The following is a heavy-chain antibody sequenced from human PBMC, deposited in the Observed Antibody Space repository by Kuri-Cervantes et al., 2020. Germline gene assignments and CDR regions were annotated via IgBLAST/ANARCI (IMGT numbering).Heavy chain of an antibody. CDR1: GGSIRSYY. Sequence: SETLSLTCNVSGGSIRSYYWSWIRQPPGKGLEWIGYIYYSGSTSYNPSLKSRVTISVDMSKNQFSLRLNSVTATDTAVYYCATSVQWLAPFDYWGQGTLVTVSS. CDR2: IYYSGST. D-gene: IGHD6-19*01. V-gene: IGHV4-59*01. CDR3: ATSVQWLAPFDY. J-gene: IGHJ4*02.